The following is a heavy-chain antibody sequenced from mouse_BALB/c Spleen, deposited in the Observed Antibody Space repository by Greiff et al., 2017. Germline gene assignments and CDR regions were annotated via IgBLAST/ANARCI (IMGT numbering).Heavy chain of an antibody. J-gene: IGHJ3*01. CDR2: ISSGSSTI. D-gene: IGHD2-10*01. Sequence: EVKVVESGGGLVQPGGSRKLSCAASGFTFSSFGMHWVRQAPEKGLEWVAYISSGSSTIYYADTVKGRFTISRDNPKNTLFLQMTSLRSEDTAMYYVAREPPYYGNVTLAYWGQGTLVTVSA. CDR1: GFTFSSFG. CDR3: AREPPYYGNVTLAY. V-gene: IGHV5-17*02.